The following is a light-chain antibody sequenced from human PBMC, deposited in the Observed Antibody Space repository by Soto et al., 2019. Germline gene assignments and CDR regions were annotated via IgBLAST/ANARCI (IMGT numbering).Light chain of an antibody. CDR1: QSVISEK. J-gene: IGKJ4*01. Sequence: DSVLTQSPGTLSSSPGERDSLSCMASQSVISEKLAWYQQKPGQAPRLLISGASGRATGITERFSGSGSGTDFSLTISRLEPEDSAVYYCQQYGSSLLTFGGGTKVEIK. V-gene: IGKV3-20*01. CDR2: GAS. CDR3: QQYGSSLLT.